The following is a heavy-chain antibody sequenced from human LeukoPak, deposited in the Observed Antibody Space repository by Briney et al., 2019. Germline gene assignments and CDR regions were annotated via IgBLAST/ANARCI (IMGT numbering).Heavy chain of an antibody. CDR3: ARHHYNYSSWYSYYYYYYYMDV. J-gene: IGHJ6*03. V-gene: IGHV1-18*01. CDR2: ISAYNGNT. CDR1: GYTFTSYG. D-gene: IGHD6-13*01. Sequence: VASVKVSCKASGYTFTSYGISWVRQAPGQGLEWMGWISAYNGNTNYAQKLQGRVTMTTDTSTSTAYMELRSLRSDDTAVYYCARHHYNYSSWYSYYYYYYYMDVWGKGTTVTVSS.